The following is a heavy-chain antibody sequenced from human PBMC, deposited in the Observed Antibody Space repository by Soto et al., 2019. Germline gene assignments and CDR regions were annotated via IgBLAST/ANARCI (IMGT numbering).Heavy chain of an antibody. V-gene: IGHV3-21*01. CDR2: ISSSSSYI. Sequence: EVQLVESGGGLVKPGGSLRLSCAAVKFTFSSCSVNWVRQAPGKGLEWVSSISSSSSYIYYADSVKGRFTISRDNAKNSLYLQMNSLRAADTAVYYCARDQAHTRAFDIWGQGTMVTVSS. CDR3: ARDQAHTRAFDI. CDR1: KFTFSSCS. J-gene: IGHJ3*02.